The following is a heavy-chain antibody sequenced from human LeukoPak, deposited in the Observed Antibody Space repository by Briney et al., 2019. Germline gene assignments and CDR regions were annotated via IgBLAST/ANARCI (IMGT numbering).Heavy chain of an antibody. CDR2: VYSTGST. V-gene: IGHV4-4*07. D-gene: IGHD1-1*01. CDR1: GRSMSNYY. CDR3: ARGLEVGADRALDY. Sequence: SETLSLTCTVSGRSMSNYYWSCLRQPAGKGLEWIGRVYSTGSTDYNPSLKSRVTMSVDTSKNQFSVKVNSVTAADTAMYYCARGLEVGADRALDYWGQGTLVTVSS. J-gene: IGHJ4*02.